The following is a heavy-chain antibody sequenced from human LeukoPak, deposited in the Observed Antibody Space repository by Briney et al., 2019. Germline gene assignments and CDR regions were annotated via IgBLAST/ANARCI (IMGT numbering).Heavy chain of an antibody. CDR2: IRYDGSNK. V-gene: IGHV3-30*02. Sequence: PGGSLRLSCAASGFTFSSYGMHWVRQAPGKGLEWVAFIRYDGSNKYYADSVKGRFTISRDNSKNTLYLQMNSLRAEDTAVYYCAKLGIVVVPANWLPPHRINIDYWGQGTLVTVSS. D-gene: IGHD2-2*03. J-gene: IGHJ4*02. CDR1: GFTFSSYG. CDR3: AKLGIVVVPANWLPPHRINIDY.